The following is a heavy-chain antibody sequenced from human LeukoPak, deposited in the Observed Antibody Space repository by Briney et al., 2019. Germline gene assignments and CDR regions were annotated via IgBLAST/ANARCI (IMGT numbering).Heavy chain of an antibody. Sequence: ASVKVSCKASGYTFTSYDFNWVRQATGQGLEWMGWMNPNSGSTVYAQKFQGRVTMTGNTSISTAYMELSSLRSEDTAVYYCARGGSYYDSSGYPHDAFDIWGQGTMVTVSS. CDR3: ARGGSYYDSSGYPHDAFDI. V-gene: IGHV1-8*01. J-gene: IGHJ3*02. CDR2: MNPNSGST. D-gene: IGHD3-22*01. CDR1: GYTFTSYD.